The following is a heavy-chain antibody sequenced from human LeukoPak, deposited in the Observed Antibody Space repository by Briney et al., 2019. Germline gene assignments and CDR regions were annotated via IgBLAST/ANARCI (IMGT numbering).Heavy chain of an antibody. CDR3: AGGGGYLIDY. D-gene: IGHD3-22*01. V-gene: IGHV3-7*01. CDR2: IKSDGTEE. CDR1: GFTFSSYW. J-gene: IGHJ4*02. Sequence: GSLRLSCTASGFTFSSYWMNWVRQVPGKELEWVAIIKSDGTEEHYLDSVKGRFTISRDNANNLLFLQMNNLRAEDTAVYYCAGGGGYLIDYWGQGTLVTVSS.